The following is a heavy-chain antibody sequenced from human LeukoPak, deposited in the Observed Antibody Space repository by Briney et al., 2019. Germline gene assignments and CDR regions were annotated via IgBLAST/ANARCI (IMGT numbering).Heavy chain of an antibody. J-gene: IGHJ6*02. CDR2: IYYSGST. D-gene: IGHD3-10*01. V-gene: IGHV4-59*01. CDR3: ARAVLPTYYYGSGSYRYYYYGMDV. CDR1: GGSISSYY. Sequence: PSETLSLTCTVSGGSISSYYWSWIRQPPGKGLEWIGYIYYSGSTNYNPSLKSRVTISVDTSKNQFSLKLSSVTAADTAVYYCARAVLPTYYYGSGSYRYYYYGMDVWGQGTTVTVSS.